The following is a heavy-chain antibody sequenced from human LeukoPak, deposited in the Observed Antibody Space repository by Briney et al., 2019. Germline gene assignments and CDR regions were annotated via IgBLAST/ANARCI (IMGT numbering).Heavy chain of an antibody. CDR2: IYYSGST. CDR3: ARHFYGSGSYYFDY. D-gene: IGHD3-10*01. Sequence: GSIYYSGSTYYNPSLKSRVTISVDTSKNQFSLKLSSVTAADTAVYYCARHFYGSGSYYFDYWGQGTLVTVSS. J-gene: IGHJ4*02. V-gene: IGHV4-39*01.